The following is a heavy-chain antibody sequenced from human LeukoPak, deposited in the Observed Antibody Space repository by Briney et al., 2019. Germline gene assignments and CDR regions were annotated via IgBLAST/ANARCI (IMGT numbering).Heavy chain of an antibody. D-gene: IGHD4-17*01. CDR2: ISKTSAT. CDR1: GFTLSSYS. CDR3: VKAGTTPTGYYYGMDV. Sequence: PGGSLRLSCAASGFTLSSYSMNWVRQAPGKGLEWVSYISKTSATYYADSVKGRFTISRDNSKNTLYLQMSSLRAEDTAVYYCVKAGTTPTGYYYGMDVWGQGTTVTVSS. J-gene: IGHJ6*02. V-gene: IGHV3-48*01.